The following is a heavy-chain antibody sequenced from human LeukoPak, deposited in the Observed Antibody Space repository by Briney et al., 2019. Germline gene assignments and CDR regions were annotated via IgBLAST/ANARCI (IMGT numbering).Heavy chain of an antibody. J-gene: IGHJ5*02. CDR1: GFTFSGSA. Sequence: GGSLRLSCAASGFTFSGSAIHWVRQSSGKGLEWVGQIDKKDKGYATATAYAASVKGRFTISRDDSINTAYLQMKSQKTEDTALYYCTRDSGTYNWFDPWGQGTLVTVSS. D-gene: IGHD1-26*01. V-gene: IGHV3-73*01. CDR2: IDKKDKGYATAT. CDR3: TRDSGTYNWFDP.